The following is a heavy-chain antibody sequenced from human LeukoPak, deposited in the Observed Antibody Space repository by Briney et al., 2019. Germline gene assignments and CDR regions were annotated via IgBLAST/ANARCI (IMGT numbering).Heavy chain of an antibody. V-gene: IGHV3-11*04. Sequence: GGSLRLSCAASGFSFSDSYMSWIRQAPGKGLEWVSYISSSDDYKYYADSVKGRFTISRDNAKNSLYLHMNSLRAEDPAVYYCARGGDWFDPWGQGTLVAVSS. J-gene: IGHJ5*02. D-gene: IGHD1-26*01. CDR1: GFSFSDSY. CDR2: ISSSDDYK. CDR3: ARGGDWFDP.